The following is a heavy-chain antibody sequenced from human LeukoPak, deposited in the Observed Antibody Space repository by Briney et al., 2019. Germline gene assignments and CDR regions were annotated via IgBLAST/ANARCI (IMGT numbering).Heavy chain of an antibody. CDR2: ISGSGGST. J-gene: IGHJ4*02. Sequence: GGSLRLSCAASGFTSSSYAMSWVRQAPGKGLEWVSAISGSGGSTYYADSVKGRFTISRDNSKNTLYLQMNSLRTEDTAMYYCARAPTVTTIFDSWGQGTLVTVSS. CDR1: GFTSSSYA. V-gene: IGHV3-23*01. D-gene: IGHD4-17*01. CDR3: ARAPTVTTIFDS.